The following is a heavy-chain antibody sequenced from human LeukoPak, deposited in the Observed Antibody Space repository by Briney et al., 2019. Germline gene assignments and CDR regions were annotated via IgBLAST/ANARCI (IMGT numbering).Heavy chain of an antibody. CDR3: AKDPGTSGWGLDS. CDR1: GFTFSRYA. CDR2: ISGSGDDT. D-gene: IGHD6-19*01. J-gene: IGHJ4*02. Sequence: GGSLRLSCAASGFTFSRYAMTWVRQAPGKGLEWISAISGSGDDTDYADSVKGRFTISGDNSKNTVSLQMSRLRAEDTAVYYCAKDPGTSGWGLDSWGRGTLVTVSS. V-gene: IGHV3-23*01.